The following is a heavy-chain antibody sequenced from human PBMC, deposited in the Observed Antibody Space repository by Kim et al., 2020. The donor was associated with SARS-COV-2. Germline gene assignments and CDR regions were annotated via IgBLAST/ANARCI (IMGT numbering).Heavy chain of an antibody. CDR2: IIPIFGTA. J-gene: IGHJ6*02. D-gene: IGHD2-2*01. V-gene: IGHV1-69*13. CDR1: GGTFSSYA. CDR3: AREAADIVVVPAANDYYYYGMDV. Sequence: SVKVSCKASGGTFSSYAISWVRQAPGQGLEWMGGIIPIFGTANYAQKFQGRVTITADESTSTAYMELSSLRSEDTAVYYCAREAADIVVVPAANDYYYYGMDVWGQGTTVTVSS.